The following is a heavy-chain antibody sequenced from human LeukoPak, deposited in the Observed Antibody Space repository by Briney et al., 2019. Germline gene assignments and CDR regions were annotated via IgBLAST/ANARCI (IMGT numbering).Heavy chain of an antibody. CDR2: ISYDGSNK. J-gene: IGHJ6*02. V-gene: IGHV3-30-3*01. CDR1: GFTFSSYA. CDR3: AKDTEYYYGMDV. D-gene: IGHD4-17*01. Sequence: GGSLRLSCAASGFTFSSYAMHWVRQAPGKGLEWVAVISYDGSNKYYADSVKGRFTISRDNSKNSLYLQMNSLRAEDTALYYCAKDTEYYYGMDVWGQGTTVTVSS.